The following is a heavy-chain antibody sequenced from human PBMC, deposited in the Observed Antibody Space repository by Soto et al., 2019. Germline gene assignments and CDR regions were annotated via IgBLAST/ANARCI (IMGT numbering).Heavy chain of an antibody. V-gene: IGHV1-69*12. Sequence: QVQLVQSGAEVKKPGSSVKVSCKASGGTFSSYAITWVRQAPGQGLEWMGGIIPIFGTANYAQKFQARVTITADESTSTAYMELSSLRSEDTAVYYCARDRGPSSGYYPYWFDPWGQGILVTVSS. CDR1: GGTFSSYA. CDR3: ARDRGPSSGYYPYWFDP. CDR2: IIPIFGTA. D-gene: IGHD3-22*01. J-gene: IGHJ5*02.